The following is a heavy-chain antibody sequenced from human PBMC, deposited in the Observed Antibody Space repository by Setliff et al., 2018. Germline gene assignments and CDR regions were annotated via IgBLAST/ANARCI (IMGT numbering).Heavy chain of an antibody. CDR2: ISYTGST. Sequence: SETLSLTCSVSGDSIFDNYWSWIRQSPGRGLEWIAYISYTGSTNYNPSLKSRVTISLDTSKNHFSLNLRSVTAADTAVYYCARLSPYNTGPPFDYWGQGTLVTVSS. D-gene: IGHD2-8*02. V-gene: IGHV4-59*08. CDR3: ARLSPYNTGPPFDY. CDR1: GDSIFDNY. J-gene: IGHJ4*02.